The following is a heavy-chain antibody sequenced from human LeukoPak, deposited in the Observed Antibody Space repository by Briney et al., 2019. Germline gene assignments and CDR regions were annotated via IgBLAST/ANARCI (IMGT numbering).Heavy chain of an antibody. D-gene: IGHD3-10*01. CDR3: LNDLIYYGVY. J-gene: IGHJ4*02. V-gene: IGHV3-23*01. CDR1: GFTFSSYA. Sequence: PGGSLRLSCAASGFTFSSYAMSWVRQAPGKGLEWVPAISGSGGSTYYADSVKGRFTISRDNSKNTLYLQMNSLRAEDTAVYYCLNDLIYYGVYWGQGTLVTVSS. CDR2: ISGSGGST.